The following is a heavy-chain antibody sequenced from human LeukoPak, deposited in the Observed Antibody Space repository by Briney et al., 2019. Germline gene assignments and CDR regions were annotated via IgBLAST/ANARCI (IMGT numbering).Heavy chain of an antibody. CDR2: IYYSGST. D-gene: IGHD3-10*01. CDR3: ASVRRGFGESSKYYAYYYMGV. J-gene: IGHJ6*03. CDR1: GYSISSGYY. V-gene: IGHV4-38-2*02. Sequence: SETLSLTCTISGYSISSGYYWGWIRQPPGKGLEWIGNIYYSGSTYYNPSLKSRVTISLDTSKNQFSLKLSSVTAADTAVYYCASVRRGFGESSKYYAYYYMGVWGKGTTVTISS.